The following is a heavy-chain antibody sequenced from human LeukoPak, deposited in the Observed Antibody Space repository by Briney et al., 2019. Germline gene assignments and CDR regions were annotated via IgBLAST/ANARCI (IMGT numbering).Heavy chain of an antibody. CDR2: IIPIFGTA. V-gene: IGHV1-69*05. Sequence: SVKVSCKASRGTFSSYAISWVRQAPGQGLEWMGRIIPIFGTANYAQKFQGRVTITTDESTSTAYMELSSLRSEDTAVYYCARDQGSPYYYMDVWGKGTTVTVSS. D-gene: IGHD3-10*01. CDR3: ARDQGSPYYYMDV. J-gene: IGHJ6*03. CDR1: RGTFSSYA.